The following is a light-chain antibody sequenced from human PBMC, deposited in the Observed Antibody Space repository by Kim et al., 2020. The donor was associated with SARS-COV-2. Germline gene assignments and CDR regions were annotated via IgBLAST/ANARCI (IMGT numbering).Light chain of an antibody. Sequence: AIQMTQSPSSLSPSVGDRVTITCRASQAIRNDLGWYQQKPGEAPKLLIYAASTLQSGVPSRFSGSGSGTDFTLTISSLQPEDFATYYCLQDYNYPYTFGQGTKLEI. CDR2: AAS. CDR3: LQDYNYPYT. V-gene: IGKV1-6*01. CDR1: QAIRND. J-gene: IGKJ2*01.